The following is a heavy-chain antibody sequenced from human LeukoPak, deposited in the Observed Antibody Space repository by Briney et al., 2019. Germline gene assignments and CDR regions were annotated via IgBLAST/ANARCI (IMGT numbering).Heavy chain of an antibody. Sequence: GGSLRLSCAASGFTFSSYRMSWVRQTSGKGLEWLSYITQTGGTIYYADSVKGRFTISRDNAKNSLYLQINSLRAEDTAIYYCARVNYVSSGWGAPFDCWGQGTLVTVSS. CDR1: GFTFSSYR. J-gene: IGHJ4*02. V-gene: IGHV3-48*04. CDR3: ARVNYVSSGWGAPFDC. D-gene: IGHD1-7*01. CDR2: ITQTGGTI.